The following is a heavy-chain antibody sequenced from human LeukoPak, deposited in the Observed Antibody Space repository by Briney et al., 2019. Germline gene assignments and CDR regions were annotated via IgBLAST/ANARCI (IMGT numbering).Heavy chain of an antibody. CDR1: GFTFDDYA. Sequence: GGSLRLSCAASGFTFDDYAMHWVRQAPGKGLEWVSAISGSGGSTYYADSVKGRFTISRDNSKNTLYLQMNSLRAEEKAVYYCAKKSYYYGSGSYFMPDYWGQGTLVTVSS. CDR2: ISGSGGST. D-gene: IGHD3-10*01. J-gene: IGHJ4*02. V-gene: IGHV3-23*01. CDR3: AKKSYYYGSGSYFMPDY.